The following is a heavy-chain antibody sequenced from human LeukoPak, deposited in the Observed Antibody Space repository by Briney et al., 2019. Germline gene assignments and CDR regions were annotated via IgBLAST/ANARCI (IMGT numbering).Heavy chain of an antibody. CDR1: GGSISSYY. Sequence: SETLSLTCTVSGGSISSYYWSWIRQPPGKGLEWIGYIYYSGSTNYNPSLKSRVTISVDTSKNQFSLKLSSMTAADTAVYYCARTIAAAGTVFDYWGQGTLVTVSS. CDR3: ARTIAAAGTVFDY. J-gene: IGHJ4*02. CDR2: IYYSGST. V-gene: IGHV4-59*01. D-gene: IGHD6-13*01.